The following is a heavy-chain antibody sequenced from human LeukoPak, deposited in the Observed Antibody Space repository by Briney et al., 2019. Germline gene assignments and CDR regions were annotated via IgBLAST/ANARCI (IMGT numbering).Heavy chain of an antibody. J-gene: IGHJ6*04. CDR3: ARMDYGPYYYYGMDV. CDR2: INHSGST. Sequence: SETLSLTCAVYGGSFSGYYRSWIRQPPGKGLEWIGEINHSGSTNYNPSLKSRVTISVDTSKNQFSLKLSSVTAADTAVYYCARMDYGPYYYYGMDVWGKGTTVTVSS. V-gene: IGHV4-34*01. D-gene: IGHD4-17*01. CDR1: GGSFSGYY.